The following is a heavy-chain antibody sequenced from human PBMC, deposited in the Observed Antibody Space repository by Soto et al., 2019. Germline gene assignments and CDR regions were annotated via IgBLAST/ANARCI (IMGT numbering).Heavy chain of an antibody. J-gene: IGHJ5*02. Sequence: GGSLRLSCAASGFPFSSYGMHLVRQSPGKGLEWVAFISYDGSNKYYADAVKGRFTISRDNSKNTLYLQMNSLRAEETAVYYCAKNLERLDDWFDPWGRGTLVTVSS. CDR2: ISYDGSNK. CDR1: GFPFSSYG. CDR3: AKNLERLDDWFDP. V-gene: IGHV3-30*18. D-gene: IGHD1-1*01.